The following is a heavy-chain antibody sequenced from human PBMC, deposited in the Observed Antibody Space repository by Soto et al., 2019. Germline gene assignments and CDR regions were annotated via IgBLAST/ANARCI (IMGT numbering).Heavy chain of an antibody. CDR1: GGSISSGGYY. D-gene: IGHD3-3*01. Sequence: SETLSLTCTVSGGSISSGGYYWSWIRQHPGKGLEWIGYIYYSGSTYYNPSLKSRVTISVDTSKNQFSLKLSSVTAADTAVYYCARGPGRLRFLEWLPLGGMDVWGQGTTVTVSS. CDR2: IYYSGST. V-gene: IGHV4-31*03. CDR3: ARGPGRLRFLEWLPLGGMDV. J-gene: IGHJ6*02.